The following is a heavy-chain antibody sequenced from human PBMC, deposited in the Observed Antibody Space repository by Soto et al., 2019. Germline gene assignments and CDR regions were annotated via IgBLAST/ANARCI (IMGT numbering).Heavy chain of an antibody. Sequence: EVQLLESGGGLIQPGGSLRLSCAASGFTFSNYAMTWVRQAPGKGLEWISTVGGGGGTTFYADSVKGRFAISRDNRKNTLFLHMGSLRGEDTATYYCARDGQVTHWSYYMDVWGQGTTVTVSS. V-gene: IGHV3-23*01. J-gene: IGHJ6*03. CDR1: GFTFSNYA. D-gene: IGHD2-8*02. CDR3: ARDGQVTHWSYYMDV. CDR2: VGGGGGTT.